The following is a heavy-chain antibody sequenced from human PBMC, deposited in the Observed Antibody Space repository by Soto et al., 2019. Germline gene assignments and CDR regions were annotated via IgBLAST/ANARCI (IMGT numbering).Heavy chain of an antibody. Sequence: QVQLQQWGAGLLKPSETLSLTCAVYGGSFSTDYWCWIRQPPGKGLEWIGEINPSGGTNNNPALKTRVTISVATSKNQFSLKWSTVTAADPAVYYCARVLAARASRDFDYWGQGTLVTVSS. CDR3: ARVLAARASRDFDY. CDR2: INPSGGT. D-gene: IGHD6-6*01. V-gene: IGHV4-34*01. J-gene: IGHJ4*02. CDR1: GGSFSTDY.